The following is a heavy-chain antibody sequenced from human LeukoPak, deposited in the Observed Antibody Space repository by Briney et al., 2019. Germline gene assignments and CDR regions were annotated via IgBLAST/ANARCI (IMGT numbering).Heavy chain of an antibody. V-gene: IGHV3-23*01. CDR1: GFTFSTYP. J-gene: IGHJ6*02. D-gene: IGHD6-6*01. CDR2: ISGSAVST. CDR3: AKDSSSSNYYYGMDV. Sequence: PGGSLRLSCAASGFTFSTYPMTWVRQAPGKGLEWVSAISGSAVSTYYGDSVKGRFTISRDNSKNTLYLQMNSLRAADTAVYYCAKDSSSSNYYYGMDVWGQGTTVTVSS.